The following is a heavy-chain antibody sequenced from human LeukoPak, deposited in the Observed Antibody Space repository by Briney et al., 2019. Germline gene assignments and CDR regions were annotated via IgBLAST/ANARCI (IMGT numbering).Heavy chain of an antibody. D-gene: IGHD2-15*01. CDR3: ARLQWYRPDY. Sequence: SETLSLTCTVSGGSISSGSFYWGWIRQPPGKGLEWIGSIYYSGSTYYNPSLKSRVTISVDTSKNQFSLKPSSVTAADTAVYYCARLQWYRPDYWGQGTLVTVSS. CDR2: IYYSGST. V-gene: IGHV4-39*01. CDR1: GGSISSGSFY. J-gene: IGHJ4*02.